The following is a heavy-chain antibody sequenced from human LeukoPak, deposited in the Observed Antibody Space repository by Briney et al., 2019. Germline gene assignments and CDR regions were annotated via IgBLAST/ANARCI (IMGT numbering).Heavy chain of an antibody. V-gene: IGHV4-34*01. CDR2: INHSGST. CDR3: ARAGSMTTVTTFDY. J-gene: IGHJ4*02. D-gene: IGHD4-11*01. CDR1: GGSFSGYY. Sequence: SETLSLTCAVYGGSFSGYYWSWIRQPPGKGLEWIGEINHSGSTNYNPSHKSRVTISVDTSKNQFSLKLSSVTAADTAVYYCARAGSMTTVTTFDYWGQGTLVTVSS.